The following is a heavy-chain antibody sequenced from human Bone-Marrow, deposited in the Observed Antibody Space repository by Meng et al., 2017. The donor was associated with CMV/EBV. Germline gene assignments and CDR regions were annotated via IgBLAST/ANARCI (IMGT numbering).Heavy chain of an antibody. V-gene: IGHV3-7*01. CDR2: IKQDGSEK. Sequence: GGSLRLSCAASGFTFSSYWMSWVRQAPGKGLEWVANIKQDGSEKYYVDSVKGRFTISRDNAKNSLYLQMNSLRAEDTAVYYCARESYDFWSGYYGLYYYYGMDVWGQGTTVTVSS. J-gene: IGHJ6*02. CDR3: ARESYDFWSGYYGLYYYYGMDV. CDR1: GFTFSSYW. D-gene: IGHD3-3*01.